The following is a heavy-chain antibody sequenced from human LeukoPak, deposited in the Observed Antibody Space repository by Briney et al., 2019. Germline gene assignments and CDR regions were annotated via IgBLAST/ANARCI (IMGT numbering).Heavy chain of an antibody. V-gene: IGHV3-9*03. J-gene: IGHJ3*02. CDR1: GFTFDDYA. D-gene: IGHD6-19*01. CDR2: ISWNSGSI. CDR3: AKETSSGWNPDAFDI. Sequence: GRSLRLSCAASGFTFDDYAMHWVRQAPGKGLEWVSGISWNSGSIGYADSVKGRFTISRDNAKNSLYLQMNSLRAEDMALYYCAKETSSGWNPDAFDIRGQGTMVTVSS.